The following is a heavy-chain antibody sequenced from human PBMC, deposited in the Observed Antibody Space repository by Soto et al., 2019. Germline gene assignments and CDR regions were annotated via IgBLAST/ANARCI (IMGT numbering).Heavy chain of an antibody. CDR2: IDYSGST. D-gene: IGHD5-12*01. CDR3: ARVRREMATIPGAFDY. Sequence: QVQLQESGPGLVKPSETLSLTCTVSGGSISSYYWSWIRQPPGKGLEWLGYIDYSGSTNYNPSLKSRVTISVDTSKNQFSLKLSSVTAADTAVYYCARVRREMATIPGAFDYWGQGTLVTVSS. V-gene: IGHV4-59*01. CDR1: GGSISSYY. J-gene: IGHJ4*02.